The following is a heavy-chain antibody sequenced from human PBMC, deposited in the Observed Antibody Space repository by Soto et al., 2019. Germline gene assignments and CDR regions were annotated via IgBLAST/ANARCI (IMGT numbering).Heavy chain of an antibody. D-gene: IGHD2-2*01. J-gene: IGHJ3*02. CDR2: IYHSGST. V-gene: IGHV4-30-2*01. CDR3: ARVAGRGYCSSTSCPWAFDI. Sequence: LSLTCAVSGGSISSGGYSWSWIRQPPGKGLKWIGYIYHSGSTYYNPSLKSRVTISVDRSKNQFSLKLSSVTAADTAVYYCARVAGRGYCSSTSCPWAFDIWGQGTMVTVSS. CDR1: GGSISSGGYS.